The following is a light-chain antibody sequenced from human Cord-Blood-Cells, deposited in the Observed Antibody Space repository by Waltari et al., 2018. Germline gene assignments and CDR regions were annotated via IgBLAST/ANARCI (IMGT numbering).Light chain of an antibody. V-gene: IGKV1-39*01. Sequence: DIQMTQSPSSLSASVGDQVTITCQASQSISSYLNWYQQKPGKAPKLLIYAASSLQSGVPSRFSGSGSGTDFTLNISSLQPEDFATYYCQQSYSTPYTFGQGTKLEIK. CDR1: QSISSY. CDR3: QQSYSTPYT. CDR2: AAS. J-gene: IGKJ2*01.